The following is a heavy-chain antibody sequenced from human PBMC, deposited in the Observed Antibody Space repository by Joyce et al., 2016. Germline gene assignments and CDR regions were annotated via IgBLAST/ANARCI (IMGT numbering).Heavy chain of an antibody. D-gene: IGHD6-25*01. Sequence: QVQLVESGGGVVQPGRSLRLYCAASGLTLSNYGIHWVRKAPGKGMEWVAVISYDGIYKYYADSVKGRFTSSRDNSKNTVFLEMNSLRTEDTAVYYCAKILTATYSSGWFLDYWGQGTLVTVSS. V-gene: IGHV3-30*18. CDR3: AKILTATYSSGWFLDY. J-gene: IGHJ4*02. CDR1: GLTLSNYG. CDR2: ISYDGIYK.